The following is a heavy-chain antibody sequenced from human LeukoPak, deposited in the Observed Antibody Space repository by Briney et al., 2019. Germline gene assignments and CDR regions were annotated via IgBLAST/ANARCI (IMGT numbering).Heavy chain of an antibody. CDR3: ARVGPYHLLKRDYYYAMDV. V-gene: IGHV1-46*01. Sequence: GASVKVSCKASGYTFTSYYMHWVRQAPGQGLEWMGIINPSGGSTSYAQKFQGRVTMTRDTSTSTVYMEVRGLRSDDTAVYYCARVGPYHLLKRDYYYAMDVWGQGTTVTVSS. CDR2: INPSGGST. D-gene: IGHD2-21*01. CDR1: GYTFTSYY. J-gene: IGHJ6*02.